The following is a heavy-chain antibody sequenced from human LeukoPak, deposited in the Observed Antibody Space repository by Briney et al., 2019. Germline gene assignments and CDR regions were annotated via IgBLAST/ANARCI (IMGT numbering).Heavy chain of an antibody. Sequence: GGSLRLSCAASGFTFSSYNMNWVRQAPGKGLEWVSSISTSSSYIYYADSVKGRFTISRDNSKNTLYLQMNSLRAEDTAVYYCAKVDSTTSPPLDPWGQGTLVTVSP. CDR2: ISTSSSYI. CDR3: AKVDSTTSPPLDP. J-gene: IGHJ5*02. V-gene: IGHV3-21*04. D-gene: IGHD2-2*01. CDR1: GFTFSSYN.